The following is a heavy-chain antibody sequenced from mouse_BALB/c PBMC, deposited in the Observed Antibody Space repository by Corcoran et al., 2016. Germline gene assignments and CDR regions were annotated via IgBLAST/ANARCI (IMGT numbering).Heavy chain of an antibody. J-gene: IGHJ4*01. CDR3: AREDDGYYEDY. D-gene: IGHD2-3*01. V-gene: IGHV1-66*01. CDR2: IFPGSGNT. CDR1: GYSFTSYY. Sequence: QVQLQQSGPELVKPGASVKISCKASGYSFTSYYIHWVKQRPGQGLEWIGWIFPGSGNTKYNEKFKGKATLTEDTSSSTAYMQLSSLTSEDSAVYFCAREDDGYYEDYWGQGTSVTVSS.